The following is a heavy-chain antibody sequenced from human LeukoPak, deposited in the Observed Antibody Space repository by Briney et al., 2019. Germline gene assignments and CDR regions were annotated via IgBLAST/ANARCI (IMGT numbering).Heavy chain of an antibody. CDR3: AREKSCSSTSCPRGGYYYYMDV. CDR1: GGSISSYY. J-gene: IGHJ6*03. CDR2: IYYSGST. D-gene: IGHD2-2*01. V-gene: IGHV4-59*01. Sequence: SETLSLTCTVSGGSISSYYWSWIRQPPGKGLEWIGYIYYSGSTNYNPSLKSRVTISVDTSKNQFSLKLSSVTAADTAVYYCAREKSCSSTSCPRGGYYYYMDVWGKGTTVTVSS.